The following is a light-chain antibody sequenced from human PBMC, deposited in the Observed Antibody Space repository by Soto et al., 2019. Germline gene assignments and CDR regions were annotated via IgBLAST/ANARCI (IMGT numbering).Light chain of an antibody. CDR3: QQYKSYWT. Sequence: DIQITQSPSTVSASVGDGVTITCRASQRISTWLAWYQQKPGKAPKLLISDASSLETGVPSRFSGSGSGTEFTLTINSLQPDDFATYYCQQYKSYWTFGQGTKVDIK. CDR2: DAS. CDR1: QRISTW. J-gene: IGKJ1*01. V-gene: IGKV1-5*01.